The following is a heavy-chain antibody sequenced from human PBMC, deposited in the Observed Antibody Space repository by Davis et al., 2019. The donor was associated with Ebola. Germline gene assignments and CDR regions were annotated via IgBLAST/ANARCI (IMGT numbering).Heavy chain of an antibody. J-gene: IGHJ4*02. V-gene: IGHV3-11*04. CDR3: ATGYCGTRCSILGLFDY. Sequence: GESLKISCAASGFTFSDYYMSWFRQAPGKGLEWVSYISGSGSAVYYVDSVKGRFTISRDNAKNSLYLQMNSLRAEDTAVYFCATGYCGTRCSILGLFDYWGQGTLVTVSS. CDR2: ISGSGSAV. CDR1: GFTFSDYY. D-gene: IGHD2-2*01.